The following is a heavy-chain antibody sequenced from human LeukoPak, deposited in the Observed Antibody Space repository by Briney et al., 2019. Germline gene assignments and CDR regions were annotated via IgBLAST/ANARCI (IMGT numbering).Heavy chain of an antibody. CDR3: ATYSRISGWS. Sequence: GGSLRLFCAASGLTFANAWMSWVRQAPGKGPEWVGRIKSKSGGGTTDYGAPAKGRFTISRDDSQATVYLQMNSLETEDTAVYYCATYSRISGWSWGQGTLVTVSS. J-gene: IGHJ5*02. CDR2: IKSKSGGGTT. CDR1: GLTFANAW. V-gene: IGHV3-15*05. D-gene: IGHD6-19*01.